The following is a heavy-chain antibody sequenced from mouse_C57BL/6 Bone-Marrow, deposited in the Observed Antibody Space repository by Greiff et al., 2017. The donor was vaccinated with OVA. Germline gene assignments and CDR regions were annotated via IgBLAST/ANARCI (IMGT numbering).Heavy chain of an antibody. Sequence: QVQLQQSGPELVKPGASVKISCKASGYTFTDYYINWVKQRPGQGLEWIGWMYPGSGNTKYNEKFKGKATLTVDTSSSTAYMHLSSLTSEDSAVYFCARGDWDYFDYWGQGTTLTVSS. CDR1: GYTFTDYY. J-gene: IGHJ2*01. V-gene: IGHV1-84*01. CDR3: ARGDWDYFDY. CDR2: MYPGSGNT. D-gene: IGHD4-1*01.